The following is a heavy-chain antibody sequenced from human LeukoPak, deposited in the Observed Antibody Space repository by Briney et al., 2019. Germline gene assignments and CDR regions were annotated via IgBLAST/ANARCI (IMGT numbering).Heavy chain of an antibody. Sequence: SETLSLTCAVYGGSFSGYYWSWIRQPPGKGLEWIGEINHSGSTNYNPSLKRRVTISVDTSKNQFSLKLSSVTAADTAVYYCARRGYSGYVYFDYWGQGTLVTVSS. CDR1: GGSFSGYY. D-gene: IGHD5-12*01. CDR3: ARRGYSGYVYFDY. J-gene: IGHJ4*02. CDR2: INHSGST. V-gene: IGHV4-34*01.